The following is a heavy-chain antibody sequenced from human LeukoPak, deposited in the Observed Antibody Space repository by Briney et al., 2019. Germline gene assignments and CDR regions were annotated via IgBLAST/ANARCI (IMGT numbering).Heavy chain of an antibody. CDR2: ISAYNGNT. V-gene: IGHV1-18*01. CDR3: ARDSESIIITFGGVSPFDY. Sequence: ASVKVSCKASGYTFTSYGISWVRQAPGQGLEWMGWISAYNGNTNYAQKLQGRVTMTTDTSTSTAYMELRSLRSDDTAVYYCARDSESIIITFGGVSPFDYWGQGTLVTVSS. CDR1: GYTFTSYG. J-gene: IGHJ4*02. D-gene: IGHD3-16*01.